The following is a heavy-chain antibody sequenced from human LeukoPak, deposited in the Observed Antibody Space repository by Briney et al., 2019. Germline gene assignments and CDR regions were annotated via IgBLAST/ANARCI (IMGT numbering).Heavy chain of an antibody. CDR1: GYTFTSYY. CDR3: AREVMDNLRFDY. V-gene: IGHV1-46*01. J-gene: IGHJ4*02. D-gene: IGHD1-14*01. Sequence: ASVKVSCKASGYTFTSYYMHWVRQAPGQGLEWMGIINPSGGDTSYAQKFQGRLTMTRDTSTNTVYMELTSLRSEDPAVYYCAREVMDNLRFDYWGQGTLVTVSS. CDR2: INPSGGDT.